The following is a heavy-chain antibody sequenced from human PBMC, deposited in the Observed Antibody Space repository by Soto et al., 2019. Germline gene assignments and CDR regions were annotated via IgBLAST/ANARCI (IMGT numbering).Heavy chain of an antibody. J-gene: IGHJ6*02. CDR3: ARIHSALIEV. Sequence: PETLSRTCAVSGASVSSGSYQWSWIRQPPGKGLEWIGYISYSGSTDYNPSLESRVTISADTSKNQFSLKLSSVTAADTAVYYCARIHSALIEVWGQGTTVTVSS. V-gene: IGHV4-61*01. CDR2: ISYSGST. D-gene: IGHD6-13*01. CDR1: GASVSSGSYQ.